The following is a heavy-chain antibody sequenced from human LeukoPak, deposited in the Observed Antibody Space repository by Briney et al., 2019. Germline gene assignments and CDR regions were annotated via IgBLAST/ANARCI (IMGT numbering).Heavy chain of an antibody. Sequence: GGSLRLSCAASGFTLDDYAMHWVRQAPGKGLEWVSGISWNSGSIGYADSVKGRFTISRDNAKNSLYLQMNSLRAEDMALYYCAKSSCSSTSCYVDYWGQGTLVTVSS. CDR2: ISWNSGSI. J-gene: IGHJ4*02. CDR3: AKSSCSSTSCYVDY. CDR1: GFTLDDYA. V-gene: IGHV3-9*03. D-gene: IGHD2-2*01.